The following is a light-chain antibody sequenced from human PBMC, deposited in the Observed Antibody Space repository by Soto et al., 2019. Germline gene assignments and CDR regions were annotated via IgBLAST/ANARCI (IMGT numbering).Light chain of an antibody. J-gene: IGLJ2*01. CDR2: EVS. CDR3: SSYAGSNNLV. Sequence: QSALTQPPSASGSPGQSVTISCTGTSSDVGGYNYVSWYQQHPGKAPKLMIYEVSKRPSGVPDRFSGCKSGNTASLTVSGLQAEDEADYYCSSYAGSNNLVFGGGTQLPVL. V-gene: IGLV2-8*01. CDR1: SSDVGGYNY.